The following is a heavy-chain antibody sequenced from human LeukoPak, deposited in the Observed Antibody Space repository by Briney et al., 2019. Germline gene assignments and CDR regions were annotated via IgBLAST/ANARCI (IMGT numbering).Heavy chain of an antibody. CDR3: AAVYYDKTDYYYGMDV. CDR1: GYTFTGYY. CDR2: INPNSGGT. J-gene: IGHJ6*02. D-gene: IGHD3-22*01. Sequence: GASVKVSCKASGYTFTGYYMHWVRQAPGQGLEWMGRINPNSGGTNYAQKFQGRVTMTRDTSISTAYMELSRLRSDDTAVYYCAAVYYDKTDYYYGMDVWGQGTTVTVSS. V-gene: IGHV1-2*06.